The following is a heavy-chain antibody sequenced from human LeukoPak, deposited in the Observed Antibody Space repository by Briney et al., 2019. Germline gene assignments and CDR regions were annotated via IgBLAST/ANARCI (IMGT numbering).Heavy chain of an antibody. CDR3: ARDYFGDYQTYN. Sequence: ASVKVSCKASGYTFTSYDINWVRQATGQGLEWMGWMNPNSGHTGYAQKFQGRVTMTRNTSISTAYMELSSLRSDDTAVYYCARDYFGDYQTYNWGQGTLVTVSS. CDR1: GYTFTSYD. D-gene: IGHD4-17*01. J-gene: IGHJ4*02. CDR2: MNPNSGHT. V-gene: IGHV1-8*02.